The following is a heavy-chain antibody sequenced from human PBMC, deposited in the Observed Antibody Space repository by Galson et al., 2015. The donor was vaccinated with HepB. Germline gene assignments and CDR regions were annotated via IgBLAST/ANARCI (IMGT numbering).Heavy chain of an antibody. V-gene: IGHV3-23*01. J-gene: IGHJ4*02. CDR2: ISATSDGT. Sequence: SLRLSCAASGFIFSGSGMDWLRQAPGKGLEWVSFISATSDGTYYADSVKGRFAISRDNSKNTLHLQMNSLTTEDTAVYYCATSLGFGYGESTVAVDYWGQGTLVTVSS. CDR3: ATSLGFGYGESTVAVDY. D-gene: IGHD3-10*01. CDR1: GFIFSGSG.